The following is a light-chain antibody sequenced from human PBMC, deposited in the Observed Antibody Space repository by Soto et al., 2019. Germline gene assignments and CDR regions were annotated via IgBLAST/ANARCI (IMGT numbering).Light chain of an antibody. CDR2: GAS. J-gene: IGKJ2*01. CDR3: QQYHHWPTQYT. Sequence: EIVMTQSPAILSVSPGERATLSCRASQTVASNLAWYQQKPGQAPRLLIHGASTRATGVSARFSGSGSGTEFTLTISSLQSEDFAVYYCQQYHHWPTQYTVGQCTKLQIK. CDR1: QTVASN. V-gene: IGKV3-15*01.